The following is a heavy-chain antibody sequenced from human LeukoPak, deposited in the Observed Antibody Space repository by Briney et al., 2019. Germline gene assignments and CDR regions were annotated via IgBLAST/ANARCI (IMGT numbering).Heavy chain of an antibody. CDR2: IIPIFGTA. CDR3: ARSIVVVTAIRAFDI. J-gene: IGHJ3*02. CDR1: GGTFSSCA. Sequence: GSSVKVSCKASGGTFSSCAISWVRQAPGQGLEWMGGIIPIFGTANYAQKFQGRVTITADESTSTAYMELSSLRSEDTAVYYCARSIVVVTAIRAFDIWGQGTMVTVSS. V-gene: IGHV1-69*01. D-gene: IGHD2-21*02.